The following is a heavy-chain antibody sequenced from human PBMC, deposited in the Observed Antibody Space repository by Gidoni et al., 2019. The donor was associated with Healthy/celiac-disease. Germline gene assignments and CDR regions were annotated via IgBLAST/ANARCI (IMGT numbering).Heavy chain of an antibody. CDR1: GHTFTSYD. CDR3: ARSNGHWDYGDYVVNFDY. V-gene: IGHV1-8*01. J-gene: IGHJ4*02. Sequence: QVQLVQSGAEVKKHGASVKVSCKASGHTFTSYDNNWARQATGQGLEWMGWMNRNSGNTGYGKKFQGRVTMTRNTSVSTAYMELSSLRSEEAAVYYCARSNGHWDYGDYVVNFDYWGQGTLVTGSS. D-gene: IGHD4-17*01. CDR2: MNRNSGNT.